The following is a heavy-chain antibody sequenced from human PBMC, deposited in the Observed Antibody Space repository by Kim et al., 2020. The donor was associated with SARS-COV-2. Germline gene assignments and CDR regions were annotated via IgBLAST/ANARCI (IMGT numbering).Heavy chain of an antibody. D-gene: IGHD2-2*01. CDR3: VRRYCSSTSCPNWFEP. J-gene: IGHJ5*02. CDR2: IYHSGST. CDR1: GGSISSSNW. V-gene: IGHV4-4*02. Sequence: SETLSLTCAVSGGSISSSNWWSWVRQPPGKGLEWIGEIYHSGSTNYNPSLKSRVTISVDKSKNQFSLKLSSVTAADTAVYYCVRRYCSSTSCPNWFEPWGQGTLVTVSS.